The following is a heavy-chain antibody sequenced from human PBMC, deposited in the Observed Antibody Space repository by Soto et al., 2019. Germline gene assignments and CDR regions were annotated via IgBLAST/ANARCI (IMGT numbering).Heavy chain of an antibody. Sequence: QVQLVQSGAEVKKPGSSVKVSCKASGGTFSSYAISWVRQAPGQGLEWMGGIIPIFGTANYAQKFQGRVTITADEATSTAYVELSSLRSEDTAVYYCARGEGYCSGGSCSSGDYWGQGTLVTVSS. CDR3: ARGEGYCSGGSCSSGDY. V-gene: IGHV1-69*12. CDR2: IIPIFGTA. J-gene: IGHJ4*02. CDR1: GGTFSSYA. D-gene: IGHD2-15*01.